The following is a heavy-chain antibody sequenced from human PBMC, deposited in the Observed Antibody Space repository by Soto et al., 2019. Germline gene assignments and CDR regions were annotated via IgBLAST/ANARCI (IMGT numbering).Heavy chain of an antibody. CDR2: IDPSDSYT. Sequence: PGESLKISCKGSGYSFTSYWISWVRQMPGKGLGWMGRIDPSDSYTNYSPSFQGHVTISADKSISTAYLQWSSLKASDTAMYYCARFGRDKIAAGGDVWGQGTTVTVSS. D-gene: IGHD6-25*01. V-gene: IGHV5-10-1*01. CDR1: GYSFTSYW. CDR3: ARFGRDKIAAGGDV. J-gene: IGHJ6*02.